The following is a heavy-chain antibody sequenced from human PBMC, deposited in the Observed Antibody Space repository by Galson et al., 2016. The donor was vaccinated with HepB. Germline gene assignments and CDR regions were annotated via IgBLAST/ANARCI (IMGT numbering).Heavy chain of an antibody. CDR1: GFIFDDFG. CDR2: ISFDGNNK. J-gene: IGHJ4*02. V-gene: IGHV3-30*18. Sequence: SLRLSCAGSGFIFDDFGMHWVRQAPGKGLEWLAIISFDGNNKHYAESVKGRFTVSRDNSQNTLYLDIHGLRAEDTAVYYCAKDYAVAARPPDYWGQGTLVTVSS. D-gene: IGHD6-6*01. CDR3: AKDYAVAARPPDY.